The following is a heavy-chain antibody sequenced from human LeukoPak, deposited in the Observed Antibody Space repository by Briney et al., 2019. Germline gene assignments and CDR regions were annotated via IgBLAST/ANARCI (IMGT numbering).Heavy chain of an antibody. D-gene: IGHD1-26*01. J-gene: IGHJ3*01. CDR3: ARDRSGTYYTFDV. V-gene: IGHV4-59*13. Sequence: SETLSLTCSVSGGSIGSSFWNWIRLSPGKGLEWIGYISYGGRTNYSPSLKSRVTISIDTSKNQLSLTLTSVTAADTALYYCARDRSGTYYTFDVWGQGTMVSVSA. CDR2: ISYGGRT. CDR1: GGSIGSSF.